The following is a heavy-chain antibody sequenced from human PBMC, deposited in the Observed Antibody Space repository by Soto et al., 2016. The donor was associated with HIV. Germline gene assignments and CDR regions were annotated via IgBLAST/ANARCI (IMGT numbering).Heavy chain of an antibody. D-gene: IGHD6-19*01. CDR2: ISDSGSNT. J-gene: IGHJ4*02. V-gene: IGHV3-23*01. Sequence: EVNLLESGGGLVQPGGSLKLSCGASGFTFGNYAMSWVRQAPGKGLEWVSGISDSGSNTYYADSVKGRFTISRDNSKNTLYLHMNSLRAEDTAVYYCAKDAGYSSGWGFDYWGQGTLVSVSS. CDR1: GFTFGNYA. CDR3: AKDAGYSSGWGFDY.